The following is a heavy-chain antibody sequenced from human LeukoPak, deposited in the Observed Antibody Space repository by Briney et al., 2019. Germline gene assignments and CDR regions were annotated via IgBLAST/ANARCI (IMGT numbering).Heavy chain of an antibody. CDR1: GYTFTSYA. Sequence: ASVKVSCKASGYTFTSYAMHWVRQAPGQRLEWMGWINAGNGNTKYSQKFQGRVTITRDTSASTAYMELSSLRSEDTAVYYCARDPGVRWYQLDYWGQGTLVTVSS. CDR2: INAGNGNT. D-gene: IGHD4-23*01. V-gene: IGHV1-3*01. J-gene: IGHJ4*02. CDR3: ARDPGVRWYQLDY.